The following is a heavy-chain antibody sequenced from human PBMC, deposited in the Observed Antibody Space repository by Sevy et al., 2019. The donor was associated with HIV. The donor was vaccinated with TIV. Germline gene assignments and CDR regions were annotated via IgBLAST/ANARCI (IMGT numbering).Heavy chain of an antibody. CDR2: IMPSGIT. V-gene: IGHV4-34*01. Sequence: SDTLSLTCAVYVGSLSGYYWSWIRQPPGKGLEWIGEIMPSGITNYNPSLKSRVSISIDTSKNQFSLKVNSVTAADTAIYYCARGQWEHPFWGQGTQVTVSS. CDR3: ARGQWEHPF. CDR1: VGSLSGYY. D-gene: IGHD1-26*01. J-gene: IGHJ4*02.